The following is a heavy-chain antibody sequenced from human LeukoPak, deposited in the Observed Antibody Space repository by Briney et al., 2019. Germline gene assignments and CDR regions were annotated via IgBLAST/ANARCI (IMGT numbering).Heavy chain of an antibody. CDR1: GYSISSGYY. V-gene: IGHV4-38-2*02. Sequence: SETLSLTCTVSGYSISSGYYWSWIRQPPGKGLEWIGEINHSGSTNYNPSLKSRVTISVDKSKNQFSLKLTSVTAADTAVYYCARVLRGGLEYFDYWGQGTLVTVSS. J-gene: IGHJ4*02. CDR3: ARVLRGGLEYFDY. CDR2: INHSGST.